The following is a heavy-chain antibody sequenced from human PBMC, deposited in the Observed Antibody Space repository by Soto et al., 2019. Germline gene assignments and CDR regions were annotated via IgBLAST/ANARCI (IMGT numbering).Heavy chain of an antibody. J-gene: IGHJ4*02. Sequence: GGSLRLSCAASGFTFSSYAMHWVRQAPGKGLEWVAVISYDGSNKYYADSVKGRFTISRDNSKNTLYLQMNSLRAEDTAVYYCANSLGYCSGGSCYRWSAFDYWGQGTLVTVSS. D-gene: IGHD2-15*01. CDR1: GFTFSSYA. CDR2: ISYDGSNK. CDR3: ANSLGYCSGGSCYRWSAFDY. V-gene: IGHV3-30-3*01.